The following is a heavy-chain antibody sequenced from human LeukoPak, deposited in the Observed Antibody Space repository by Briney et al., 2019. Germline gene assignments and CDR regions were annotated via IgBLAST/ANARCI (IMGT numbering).Heavy chain of an antibody. D-gene: IGHD2-21*01. CDR3: ARDVASRGWFDP. CDR2: ISSSSSYI. CDR1: GFTFSSYS. Sequence: GGSLRVSCAASGFTFSSYSMNWVRQAPGKGLEWVSSISSSSSYIYYADSVKGRFTISRDNAKNSLYLQMNSLRAEDTAVYYYARDVASRGWFDPWGQGTLVTVSS. V-gene: IGHV3-21*01. J-gene: IGHJ5*02.